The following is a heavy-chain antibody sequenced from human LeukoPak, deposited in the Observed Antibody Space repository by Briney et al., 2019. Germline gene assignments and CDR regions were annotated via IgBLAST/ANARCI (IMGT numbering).Heavy chain of an antibody. J-gene: IGHJ6*03. Sequence: ASVKVSCKASGYTFTSYDINWVRQATGQGLEWMGWMNPNSGNTGYAQNLQDRVTMTTDTSTSTAYMELRSLRSDDTAVYYCARVGPYDSGSYYNINPYYYCMDVWGKGTTVTVSS. CDR2: MNPNSGNT. D-gene: IGHD3-10*01. CDR1: GYTFTSYD. V-gene: IGHV1-8*02. CDR3: ARVGPYDSGSYYNINPYYYCMDV.